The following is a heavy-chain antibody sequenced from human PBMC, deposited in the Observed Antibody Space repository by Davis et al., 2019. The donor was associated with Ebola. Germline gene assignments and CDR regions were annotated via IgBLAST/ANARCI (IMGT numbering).Heavy chain of an antibody. J-gene: IGHJ6*02. D-gene: IGHD5-24*01. V-gene: IGHV4-59*01. Sequence: SETLSLTCTVPSGSISSYYWSWIRQPPGKGLEWIGYIYYSGSTNYNPSLKSRLTISVKTSENQFSLNLRSVTAADTAVYYCARDEGREGSMDVWGQGTTVTVSS. CDR2: IYYSGST. CDR1: SGSISSYY. CDR3: ARDEGREGSMDV.